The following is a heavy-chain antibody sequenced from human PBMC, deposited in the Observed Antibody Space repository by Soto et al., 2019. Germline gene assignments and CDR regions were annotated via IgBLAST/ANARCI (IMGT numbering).Heavy chain of an antibody. J-gene: IGHJ4*02. CDR2: IYPSGRT. D-gene: IGHD4-4*01. CDR3: ARGMPTVTAFDY. V-gene: IGHV4-30-2*01. Sequence: QLQLQESGSGLVKPSQTLSLTCAVSGGSISSGDYSWSWIRQPPGKGLEWIGDIYPSGRTCYNPSLKRRVTTSVVRSKNQFSLTLSSVTAADTAVYYCARGMPTVTAFDYWGKGTLVTVSS. CDR1: GGSISSGDYS.